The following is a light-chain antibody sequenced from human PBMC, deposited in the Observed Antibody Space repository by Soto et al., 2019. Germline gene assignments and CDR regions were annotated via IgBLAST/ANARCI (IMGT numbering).Light chain of an antibody. CDR1: QSVSSS. Sequence: EIVLTQSPATLSLSPGERATLSCRASQSVSSSLAWYQQKPGQAPRLLVFDASNRAAGIPARFSGSGFGTDFTLTINSLESEDFAIYYCQLRTNNEWTFGQGTKV. CDR3: QLRTNNEWT. V-gene: IGKV3-11*01. CDR2: DAS. J-gene: IGKJ1*01.